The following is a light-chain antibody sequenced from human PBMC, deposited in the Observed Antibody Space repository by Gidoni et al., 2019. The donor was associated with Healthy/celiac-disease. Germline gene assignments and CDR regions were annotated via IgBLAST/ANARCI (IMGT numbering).Light chain of an antibody. CDR2: GAS. Sequence: DILLTQSPGTLSLSPGERATLSCRASQSVSSGYLAWYQQKPGQAPRLLIYGASSRATGIPDRFSGSGSGTDFTLTIRRLEPEDFAVYYCQQYGSSRWTFGQGTKVEIK. J-gene: IGKJ1*01. CDR1: QSVSSGY. CDR3: QQYGSSRWT. V-gene: IGKV3-20*01.